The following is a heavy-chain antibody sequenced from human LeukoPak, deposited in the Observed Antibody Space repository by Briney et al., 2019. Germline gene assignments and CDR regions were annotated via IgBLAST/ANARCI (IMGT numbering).Heavy chain of an antibody. CDR3: ARDLRAHFSTGYYYFDY. J-gene: IGHJ4*02. V-gene: IGHV1-18*04. CDR2: INDYNGKT. Sequence: ASVKVTCKTFGFTFNTYGISWVRQAPGQGLEWMGWINDYNGKTDYVQKFRDRVTMATDTSTNTAYMELRSLRSDDTAVYYCARDLRAHFSTGYYYFDYWGQGTLVTVSS. CDR1: GFTFNTYG. D-gene: IGHD3-22*01.